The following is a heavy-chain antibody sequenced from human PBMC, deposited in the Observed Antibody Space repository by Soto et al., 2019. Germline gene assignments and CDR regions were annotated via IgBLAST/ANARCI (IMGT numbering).Heavy chain of an antibody. CDR3: ARTLRVSSSFYFDY. CDR1: GGSFSSYY. J-gene: IGHJ4*02. D-gene: IGHD4-17*01. CDR2: IYYSGST. Sequence: PSETLSLTCSASGGSFSSYYWSWIRQPPGKRLEWIADIYYSGSTNYNPSLKSRVSLSIDTSKNRFSLILTSVTAADTAVYYCARTLRVSSSFYFDYWGQGTLVTVSS. V-gene: IGHV4-59*01.